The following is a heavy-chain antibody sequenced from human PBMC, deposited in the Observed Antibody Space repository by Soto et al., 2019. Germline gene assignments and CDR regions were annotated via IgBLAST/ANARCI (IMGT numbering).Heavy chain of an antibody. D-gene: IGHD2-15*01. CDR2: ISNRGDT. V-gene: IGHV3-66*01. CDR1: GFSVSSTY. CDR3: AREPRYCSGGSCSITGDAYDI. J-gene: IGHJ3*02. Sequence: EVHLVESGGGLVQPGGSLRLSCAASGFSVSSTYMNWVRQAPGKGLEWVAVISNRGDTHYADSVKGRFSLSRDISDNTLHLQMSSLSAEDTAVYYCAREPRYCSGGSCSITGDAYDIWGQGTMVTVSS.